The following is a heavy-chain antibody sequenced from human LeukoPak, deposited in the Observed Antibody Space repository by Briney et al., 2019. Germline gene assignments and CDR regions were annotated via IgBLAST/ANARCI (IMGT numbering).Heavy chain of an antibody. CDR3: ARAGLVVVTAKKSDAFDV. V-gene: IGHV3-72*01. D-gene: IGHD2-21*02. CDR1: GVTFIDHY. J-gene: IGHJ3*01. CDR2: SRNKANGYTT. Sequence: PGGSLRLSCAPSGVTFIDHYMDWVRQAPGGGLEWVGRSRNKANGYTTEYGASVKGRFTISSDDSKNSLYLQMNSVETEDTAVYYCARAGLVVVTAKKSDAFDVWGQGAMLTVSS.